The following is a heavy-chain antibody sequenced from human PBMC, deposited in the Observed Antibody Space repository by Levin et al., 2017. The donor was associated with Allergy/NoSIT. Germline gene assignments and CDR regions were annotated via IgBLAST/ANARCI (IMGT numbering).Heavy chain of an antibody. CDR3: ARDDGPPSGPHGDYDYYMDV. V-gene: IGHV6-1*01. CDR1: GDSVSSNSAA. CDR2: TYYRSKWYN. J-gene: IGHJ6*03. Sequence: PSETLSLTCAISGDSVSSNSAAWNWIRQSPSRGLEWLGRTYYRSKWYNDYAVSVKSRITINPDTSKNQFSLQLNSVTPEDTAVYYCARDDGPPSGPHGDYDYYMDVWGKGTTVTVSS. D-gene: IGHD2-8*01.